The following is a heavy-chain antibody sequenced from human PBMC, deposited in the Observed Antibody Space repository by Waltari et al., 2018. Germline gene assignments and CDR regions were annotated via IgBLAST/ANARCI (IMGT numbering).Heavy chain of an antibody. J-gene: IGHJ3*02. V-gene: IGHV4-34*01. CDR1: GCSFSGYY. CDR2: INHSGST. CDR3: ARALGYCTGGVCYRADAFDI. Sequence: QAQLQQWGAGLLNPSETLSLTCAVYGCSFSGYYWSWIGQSPGKGLEWIGEINHSGSTNYNPSLKSRVTISVDTSKNQFSLKLSSVTAADTAVYYCARALGYCTGGVCYRADAFDIWGQGTMVTVSS. D-gene: IGHD2-8*02.